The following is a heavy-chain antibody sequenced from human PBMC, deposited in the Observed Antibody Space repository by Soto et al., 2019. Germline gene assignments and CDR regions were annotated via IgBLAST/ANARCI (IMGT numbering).Heavy chain of an antibody. CDR1: GGTFSGHA. D-gene: IGHD2-15*01. V-gene: IGHV1-69*06. CDR3: ARGPDWGYRFAS. CDR2: LIPLFGTT. Sequence: QVQLVQSGAEVKKPGSSVKVSCEASGGTFSGHAISWVRQAPGQGPEWMGGLIPLFGTTQHAQNLQDRLTMPADKSTSPAYMELTSLRCEAAAIYYCARGPDWGYRFASWGQGTLVTASS. J-gene: IGHJ4*02.